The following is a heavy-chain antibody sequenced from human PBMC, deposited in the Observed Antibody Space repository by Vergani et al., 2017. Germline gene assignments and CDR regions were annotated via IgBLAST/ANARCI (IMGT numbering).Heavy chain of an antibody. CDR2: ISAYNGNT. CDR1: GYTFTSYG. Sequence: QVQLVQSGAEVKKPGASVKVSCKASGYTFTSYGISWVRQAPGQGLEWMGWISAYNGNTNYAQKFQGRVTMTRDTSISTAYMELSRLRSDDTAVYYCARDLKYYYYMDVWGKGTTVTVSS. J-gene: IGHJ6*03. CDR3: ARDLKYYYYMDV. V-gene: IGHV1-18*01.